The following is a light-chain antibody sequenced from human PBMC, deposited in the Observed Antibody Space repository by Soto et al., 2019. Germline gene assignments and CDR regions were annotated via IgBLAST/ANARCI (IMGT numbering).Light chain of an antibody. J-gene: IGKJ3*01. CDR1: QSIDTW. CDR2: DAS. V-gene: IGKV1-5*01. CDR3: QNYENFSPT. Sequence: QMTQSPSTLSASVGDRVTITCRASQSIDTWLAWYQQKPGKAPRLLIYDASDLESGVPSRFSGSGSATEFTLTINGLQTDDIATSYYQNYENFSPTFGPGTKVAIK.